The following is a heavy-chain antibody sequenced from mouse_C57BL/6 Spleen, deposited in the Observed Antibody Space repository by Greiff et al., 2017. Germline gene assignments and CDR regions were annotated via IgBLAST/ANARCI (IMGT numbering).Heavy chain of an antibody. J-gene: IGHJ2*01. CDR1: GYAFTNYL. D-gene: IGHD4-1*01. Sequence: VQVVESGAELVRPGTSVKVSCKASGYAFTNYLIEWVKQRPGQGLEWIGVINPGSGGTNYNEKFKGKATLTADKSSSTAYMQLSSLTSEDSAVYFCARQLGYFDYWGQGTTLTVSS. CDR2: INPGSGGT. V-gene: IGHV1-54*01. CDR3: ARQLGYFDY.